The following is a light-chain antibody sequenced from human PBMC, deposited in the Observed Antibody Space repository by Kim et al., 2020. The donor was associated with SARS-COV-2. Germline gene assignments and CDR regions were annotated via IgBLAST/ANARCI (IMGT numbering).Light chain of an antibody. V-gene: IGLV10-54*01. Sequence: QTTTLTCTGSNYNVGRQGAAWLQQHQGHPPKVLSDRNNNRRSGISERFSASRSGNTASLIITGLQSEDEADYYCSAWDISLNAVVFGGGTQLTVL. CDR2: RNN. CDR3: SAWDISLNAVV. J-gene: IGLJ3*02. CDR1: NYNVGRQG.